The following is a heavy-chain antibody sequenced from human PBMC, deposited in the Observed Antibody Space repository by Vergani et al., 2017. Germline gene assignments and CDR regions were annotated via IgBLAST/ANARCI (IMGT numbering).Heavy chain of an antibody. CDR2: ISGPGLST. J-gene: IGHJ6*03. D-gene: IGHD3-16*01. V-gene: IGHV3-23*01. CDR3: ARDKSKIAPAVMGTYYYYMDV. Sequence: EVHLLESGGGLVQSGGSLRLSCAASGFTFSNSAVSWVRQAPGRGLAWVSSISGPGLSTYYADSVKGRFSISRDNSKNTLYLEMESLRVEDTAVYFCARDKSKIAPAVMGTYYYYMDVWGKGTQVTVSS. CDR1: GFTFSNSA.